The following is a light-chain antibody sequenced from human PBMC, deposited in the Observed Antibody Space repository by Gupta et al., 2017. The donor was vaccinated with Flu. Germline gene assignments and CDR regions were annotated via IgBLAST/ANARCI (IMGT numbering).Light chain of an antibody. Sequence: QSVLTQPPSASGTPGQRVTISCSGSGSNIGPHYIHWYQPLPATAPNLLIFRNNQRHSGVPDRFSGSNSDTSASMAISGLRSEDEADYYCAAWDDSLSGSYVLGTGTKVTVL. CDR1: GSNIGPHY. J-gene: IGLJ1*01. CDR2: RNN. CDR3: AAWDDSLSGSYV. V-gene: IGLV1-47*01.